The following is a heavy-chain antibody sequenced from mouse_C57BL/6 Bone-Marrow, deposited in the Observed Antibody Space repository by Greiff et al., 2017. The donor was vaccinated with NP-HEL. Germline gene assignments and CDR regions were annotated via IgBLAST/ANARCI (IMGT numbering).Heavy chain of an antibody. V-gene: IGHV1-50*01. CDR3: ARRGLRLPFAY. D-gene: IGHD3-2*02. J-gene: IGHJ3*01. CDR2: IDPSDSYT. CDR1: GYTFTSYW. Sequence: QVQLQQPGAELVKPGASVKLSCKASGYTFTSYWMQWVKQRPGQGLEWIGEIDPSDSYTNYNQKFKGKATLTVDTSSSTAYMQLSSLPSEDSAVYYCARRGLRLPFAYWGQGTLVTVSA.